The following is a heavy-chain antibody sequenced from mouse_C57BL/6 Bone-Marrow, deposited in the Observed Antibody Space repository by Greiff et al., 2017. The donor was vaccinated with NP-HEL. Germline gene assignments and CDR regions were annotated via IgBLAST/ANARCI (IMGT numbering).Heavy chain of an antibody. D-gene: IGHD1-1*01. J-gene: IGHJ3*01. CDR2: INPNNGGT. CDR1: GYTFTDYN. CDR3: EREPITTVVAPPAWFAY. Sequence: VQLQQSGPELVKPGASVKMSCKASGYTFTDYNMHWVKQSHGKSLEWIGYINPNNGGTSYNKKFKGKATLTVNKSSSTAYMELRSLRSEDSAVYYCEREPITTVVAPPAWFAYWGQGTLVTVSA. V-gene: IGHV1-22*01.